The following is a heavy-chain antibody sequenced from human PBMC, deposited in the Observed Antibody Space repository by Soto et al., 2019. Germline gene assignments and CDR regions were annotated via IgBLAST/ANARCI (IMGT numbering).Heavy chain of an antibody. Sequence: ASVKVSCKSSGYPFNTYYLHWVRQAPGQGLEWMGMIHPSGGGSTYAQKFLGRVTMTRDTSTSTAYMELTSLRSADTAVYYWARESYGGAFDYWGPGTLVTVSS. J-gene: IGHJ4*02. CDR1: GYPFNTYY. D-gene: IGHD4-17*01. CDR3: ARESYGGAFDY. CDR2: IHPSGGGS. V-gene: IGHV1-46*02.